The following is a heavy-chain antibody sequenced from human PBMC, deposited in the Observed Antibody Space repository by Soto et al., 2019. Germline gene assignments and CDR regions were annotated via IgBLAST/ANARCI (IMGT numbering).Heavy chain of an antibody. CDR2: ISFDGSNK. CDR1: GFTFSSYA. CDR3: ARDSGSIYYYYYYAMDV. Sequence: PGGSLRLPCAASGFTFSSYAMHWVRQAPGKGLEWVAVISFDGSNKYYADSVKGRFTISRDNSKNTLALQMNSLRSEDTAVYYCARDSGSIYYYYYYAMDVWGQGTTVTVSS. V-gene: IGHV3-30-3*01. J-gene: IGHJ6*02. D-gene: IGHD3-10*01.